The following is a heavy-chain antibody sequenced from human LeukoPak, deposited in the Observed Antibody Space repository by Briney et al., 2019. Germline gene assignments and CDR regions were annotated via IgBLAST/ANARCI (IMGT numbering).Heavy chain of an antibody. D-gene: IGHD2-21*01. CDR1: GFIFSSYS. CDR2: ISSSSTYI. V-gene: IGHV3-21*04. J-gene: IGHJ4*02. Sequence: GGSLRLSCAASGFIFSSYSMNWVRQAPGKGLEWVSSISSSSTYIYYADSVKGRFTISRDNSKNTLYLQMNSMRAEDAAVYFCAKAPVTSCRGAYCYPFDSWGQGTLVTVSS. CDR3: AKAPVTSCRGAYCYPFDS.